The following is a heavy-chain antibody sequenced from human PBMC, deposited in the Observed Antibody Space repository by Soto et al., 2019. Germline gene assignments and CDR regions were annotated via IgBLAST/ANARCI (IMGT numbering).Heavy chain of an antibody. CDR2: IIPILGIA. D-gene: IGHD6-19*01. CDR3: AREDPHIAVASYYYYMDV. Sequence: ASVKVSCKASGGTFSSYTISWVRQAPGQGLEWMGRIIPILGIANYAQKFQGRVTITADKSTSTAYMELSSLRSEDTAVYYCAREDPHIAVASYYYYMDVWGKGTTVTVSS. J-gene: IGHJ6*03. CDR1: GGTFSSYT. V-gene: IGHV1-69*04.